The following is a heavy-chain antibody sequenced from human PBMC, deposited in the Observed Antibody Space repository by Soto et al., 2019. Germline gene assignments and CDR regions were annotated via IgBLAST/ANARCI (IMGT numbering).Heavy chain of an antibody. CDR1: GFTFSSYG. D-gene: IGHD4-4*01. Sequence: PGGSLRLSCAASGFTFSSYGMHWVRQAPGKGLEWVAVISYDGSNKYYADSVKGRFTISRDNSKNTLYLQMNSLRAEDTAVYYCAKDLITHEYSNYALEYWGQGTLVTVSS. J-gene: IGHJ4*02. V-gene: IGHV3-30*18. CDR2: ISYDGSNK. CDR3: AKDLITHEYSNYALEY.